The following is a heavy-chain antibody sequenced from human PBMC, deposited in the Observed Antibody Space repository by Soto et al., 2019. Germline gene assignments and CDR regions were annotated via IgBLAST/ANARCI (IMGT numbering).Heavy chain of an antibody. V-gene: IGHV4-59*08. CDR2: VYNTGGT. Sequence: QVQLQQSGPGLVKPSETLSLTCTVSSGPSSSHNWGWIRQSPGRGLEWIGYVYNTGGTSYNPSLKIRVTISADTSANHISLTLSFVTAADTAIYDCVRQGIGSLHGLVDVWGQGTTVSVSS. J-gene: IGHJ6*02. D-gene: IGHD1-26*01. CDR3: VRQGIGSLHGLVDV. CDR1: SGPSSSHN.